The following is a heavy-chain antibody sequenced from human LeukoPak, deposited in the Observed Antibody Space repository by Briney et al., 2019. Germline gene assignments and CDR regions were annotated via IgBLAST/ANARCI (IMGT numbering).Heavy chain of an antibody. CDR1: GGTFSSDT. CDR3: AILAYCGGDCYWADY. J-gene: IGHJ4*02. D-gene: IGHD2-21*02. CDR2: IIPILGIA. V-gene: IGHV1-69*02. Sequence: ASVKVSCKASGGTFSSDTISWVRQAPGQGLEWMGRIIPILGIASYAQKFQGRVTITADKSTSTAYMELSSLRSEDTAVYYCAILAYCGGDCYWADYWGQGTLVTVSS.